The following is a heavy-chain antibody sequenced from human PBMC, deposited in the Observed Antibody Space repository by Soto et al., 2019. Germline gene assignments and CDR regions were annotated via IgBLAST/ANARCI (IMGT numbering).Heavy chain of an antibody. Sequence: SETLSLTCTVSGGSISSGDYYWSWIRQPPGKGLEWIGYIYYSGSTNYNPSLKSRVTISADTSKNQFSLKLSSVTAADTAVYYCARQETYYDFWSGPFYYYYYMDVWGKGTTVTVSS. V-gene: IGHV4-30-4*01. CDR2: IYYSGST. CDR1: GGSISSGDYY. J-gene: IGHJ6*03. CDR3: ARQETYYDFWSGPFYYYYYMDV. D-gene: IGHD3-3*01.